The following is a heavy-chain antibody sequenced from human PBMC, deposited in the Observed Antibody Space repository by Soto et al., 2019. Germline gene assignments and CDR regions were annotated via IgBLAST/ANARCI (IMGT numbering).Heavy chain of an antibody. Sequence: EVQLVESGGGLVKPGGSLRLSCAASGFSFSTYSMNWVRQAPGKGLEWVSAISSSGTYIYYGDSVKGRFTISRDNAKNSLYLQMNSLRAEDTAVYYCARIGTAAAIGTYGMDVWGQGTTVTVSS. J-gene: IGHJ6*02. V-gene: IGHV3-21*01. CDR1: GFSFSTYS. CDR3: ARIGTAAAIGTYGMDV. D-gene: IGHD2-2*01. CDR2: ISSSGTYI.